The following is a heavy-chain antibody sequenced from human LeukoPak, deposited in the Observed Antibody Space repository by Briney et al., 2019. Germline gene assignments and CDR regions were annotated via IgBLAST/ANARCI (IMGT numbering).Heavy chain of an antibody. V-gene: IGHV1-2*02. Sequence: GASVKVSCKTSGYNFTGYYILWVRQAPGQGLEWMGWINPNSGGTNYAQKFQGRVTMTRDTSISTAYMELSRLRSDDTAVYYCARSGGSGSYYMDVWGKGTTVTISS. CDR3: ARSGGSGSYYMDV. CDR2: INPNSGGT. CDR1: GYNFTGYY. D-gene: IGHD3-10*01. J-gene: IGHJ6*03.